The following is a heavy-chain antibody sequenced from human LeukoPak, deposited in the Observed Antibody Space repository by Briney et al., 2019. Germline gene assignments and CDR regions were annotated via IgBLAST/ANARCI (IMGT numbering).Heavy chain of an antibody. CDR2: INQSGVS. Sequence: SETLSLTCAVYGGSFSGYYWTWIRQSPEKGLEWIGEINQSGVSNYNPSLKSRLTISVDTSKSQFSLKLTSVTAADTAVYYCVGDSSSSPHYFDPWGQGTLVTVSS. D-gene: IGHD6-6*01. CDR1: GGSFSGYY. V-gene: IGHV4-34*01. CDR3: VGDSSSSPHYFDP. J-gene: IGHJ5*02.